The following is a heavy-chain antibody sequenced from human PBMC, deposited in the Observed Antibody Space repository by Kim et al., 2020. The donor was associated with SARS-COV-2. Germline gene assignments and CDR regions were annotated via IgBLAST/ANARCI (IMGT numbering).Heavy chain of an antibody. CDR3: ATDSHYSTFDF. J-gene: IGHJ4*02. V-gene: IGHV3-7*03. CDR2: ISPDGSDI. Sequence: GGSLRLSCAASGFIFRKSWMNWVRQPPGQGLEFVANISPDGSDINYVHSVKGRFTISRDDAKNSLYLQMSSLIAEDTAVYYCATDSHYSTFDFWGQGTLVTVSS. CDR1: GFIFRKSW. D-gene: IGHD4-4*01.